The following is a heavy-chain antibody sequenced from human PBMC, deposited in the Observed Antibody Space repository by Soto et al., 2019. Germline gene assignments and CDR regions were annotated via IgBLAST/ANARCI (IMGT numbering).Heavy chain of an antibody. CDR1: GGSINTATHS. J-gene: IGHJ4*02. CDR3: ARGGGVTTTGDDY. D-gene: IGHD3-16*01. Sequence: QLQLQESGSGLVKPSQTLSLTCAVSGGSINTATHSWSWIRQPPGKGLEWIGYIYHSGSTYYNPSLKSRVTISIDKSTHQFALRLSSVTAADTAVYYCARGGGVTTTGDDYWGQGILVTVSS. V-gene: IGHV4-30-2*01. CDR2: IYHSGST.